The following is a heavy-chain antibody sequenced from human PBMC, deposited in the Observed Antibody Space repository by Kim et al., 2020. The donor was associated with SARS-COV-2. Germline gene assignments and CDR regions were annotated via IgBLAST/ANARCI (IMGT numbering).Heavy chain of an antibody. CDR2: IYSGGST. V-gene: IGHV3-53*01. CDR3: ARDRGYSNGGHRYGMDV. D-gene: IGHD2-2*03. Sequence: GGSLRLSCAASGFTVSSNYMSWVRQAPGKGLEWVSVIYSGGSTYYADSVKGRFTISRDNSKNTLYLQMNSLRAEDTAVYYCARDRGYSNGGHRYGMDVWGQGTTVTVSS. J-gene: IGHJ6*02. CDR1: GFTVSSNY.